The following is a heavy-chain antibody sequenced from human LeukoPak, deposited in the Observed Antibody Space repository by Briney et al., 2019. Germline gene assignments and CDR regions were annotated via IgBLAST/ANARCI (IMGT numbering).Heavy chain of an antibody. CDR1: GFTFNNYT. CDR3: ARVDYDSSGYFDAFDI. Sequence: PGGSLRLSCAASGFTFNNYTMNWVRQAPGKGLEWVSSISRGSSYIYYADSVKGRFTISRDNAKNSLYLQMNSLRAEDTAVYYCARVDYDSSGYFDAFDIWGQGTMVTVSS. J-gene: IGHJ3*02. D-gene: IGHD3-22*01. V-gene: IGHV3-21*01. CDR2: ISRGSSYI.